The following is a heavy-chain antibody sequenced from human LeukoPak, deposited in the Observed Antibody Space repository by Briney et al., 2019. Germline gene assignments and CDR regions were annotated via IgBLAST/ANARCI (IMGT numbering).Heavy chain of an antibody. CDR2: IYYSGST. J-gene: IGHJ6*02. Sequence: PSETLSLTCTVSGGSIIRSDYYWGWIRQPPGKGLEWIGRIYYSGSTYYNPSLKSRVTISVYTSKNQFSLQLNSVTAADTAIYYCAREVSSADYYHYYGMDVWGQGTSVTVSS. D-gene: IGHD2-2*01. V-gene: IGHV4-39*01. CDR1: GGSIIRSDYY. CDR3: AREVSSADYYHYYGMDV.